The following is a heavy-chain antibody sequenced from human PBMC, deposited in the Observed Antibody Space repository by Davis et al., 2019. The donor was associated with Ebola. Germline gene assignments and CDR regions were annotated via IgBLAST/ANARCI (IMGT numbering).Heavy chain of an antibody. J-gene: IGHJ6*04. Sequence: ASVKVSCKASGYTFTSYGINWVRQATGQGLEWMGWMNPNSGNTGYAQKFQGRVTMARNTSISTAYMELSSLRSEDTAVYYCARVQDIVVVPAASGYYYYGMDVWGKGTTVTVSS. CDR2: MNPNSGNT. D-gene: IGHD2-2*01. V-gene: IGHV1-8*02. CDR1: GYTFTSYG. CDR3: ARVQDIVVVPAASGYYYYGMDV.